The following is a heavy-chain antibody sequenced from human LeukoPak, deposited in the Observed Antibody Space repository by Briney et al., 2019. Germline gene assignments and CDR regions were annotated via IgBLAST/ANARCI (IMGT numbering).Heavy chain of an antibody. J-gene: IGHJ4*02. CDR1: GFTFSRSA. CDR3: AKDANYLDSSGYLIPFDY. D-gene: IGHD3-22*01. CDR2: ISGNGQQT. V-gene: IGHV3-23*01. Sequence: GGSLRLPCSASGFTFSRSAMTWVRQLPGGGLEWVSSISGNGQQTYYGDSVKGRFSVSRDNSQNTLYLQMDSLRADDSALYYCAKDANYLDSSGYLIPFDYWGQGILVTVSS.